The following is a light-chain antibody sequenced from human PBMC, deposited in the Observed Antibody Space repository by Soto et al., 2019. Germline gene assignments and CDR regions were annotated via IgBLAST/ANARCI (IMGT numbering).Light chain of an antibody. V-gene: IGKV4-1*01. Sequence: IVMTQSPDSLAVSLGEGATINCKSSQSVLYRSNSKNYLAWYQQKPGQPPKLLIYWASTRESGVPDRFSGSGSGTDFTLTISSLQAEDVAVYFCQQYYSTPFTFGPGTKVEIK. CDR1: QSVLYRSNSKNY. J-gene: IGKJ3*01. CDR2: WAS. CDR3: QQYYSTPFT.